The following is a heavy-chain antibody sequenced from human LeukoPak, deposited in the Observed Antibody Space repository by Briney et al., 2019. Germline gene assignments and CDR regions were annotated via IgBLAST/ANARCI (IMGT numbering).Heavy chain of an antibody. CDR2: ISGRGGST. CDR1: GFTFSGYG. CDR3: ARGLKGYGSGSYYIGHSLDY. Sequence: PGGSLRLSCAASGFTFSGYGMSWVRQAPGKGLERVSSISGRGGSTYYADSVKGRFTISRDNAKNSLYLQMNSLRAEDTAVYYCARGLKGYGSGSYYIGHSLDYWGQGTLVTVSS. D-gene: IGHD3-10*01. J-gene: IGHJ4*02. V-gene: IGHV3-23*01.